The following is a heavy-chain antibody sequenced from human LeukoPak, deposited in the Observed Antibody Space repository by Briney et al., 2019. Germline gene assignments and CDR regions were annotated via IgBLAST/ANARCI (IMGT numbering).Heavy chain of an antibody. CDR1: GYTFTGYY. CDR2: INPNSGGT. J-gene: IGHJ4*02. CDR3: ARWGLGYCSSTSCYDVVDY. D-gene: IGHD2-2*01. V-gene: IGHV1-2*02. Sequence: GASVKVSCKASGYTFTGYYMHWVRQAPGQGLELMGWINPNSGGTNYAQKFQGRVTMTRDTSISTAYMELSRLRSDDTAVYYCARWGLGYCSSTSCYDVVDYWGQGTLVTVSS.